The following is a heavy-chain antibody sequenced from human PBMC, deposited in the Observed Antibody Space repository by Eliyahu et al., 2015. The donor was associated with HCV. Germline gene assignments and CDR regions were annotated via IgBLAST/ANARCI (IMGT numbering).Heavy chain of an antibody. CDR3: ASGGGGIAVAGTGGWFDP. J-gene: IGHJ5*02. D-gene: IGHD6-19*01. Sequence: QVQLQESGPGLVKPSETLSLTCXVXGGXXTTYYWXWIRXPPGKGLEWIGYIHYSGSTNYNPSLKSRVTISVDTSKNQFSLNPTSVTAADTAVYYCASGGGGIAVAGTGGWFDPWGQGTLVTVSS. CDR2: IHYSGST. CDR1: GGXXTTYY. V-gene: IGHV4-59*01.